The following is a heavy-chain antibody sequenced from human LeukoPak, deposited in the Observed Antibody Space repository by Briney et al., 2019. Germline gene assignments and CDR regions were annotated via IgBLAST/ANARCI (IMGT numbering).Heavy chain of an antibody. D-gene: IGHD3-10*01. CDR1: GGTFSIYA. J-gene: IGHJ5*02. CDR2: ISAYNGNT. Sequence: GASVKVSCKASGGTFSIYAISWVRQAPGQGLEWMGWISAYNGNTNYAQKLQGRVTMTTDTSTSTAYMELRSLRSDDTAVYYCARDLAYYYGSGSYYFATTHNNWFDPWGQGTLVTVSS. V-gene: IGHV1-18*01. CDR3: ARDLAYYYGSGSYYFATTHNNWFDP.